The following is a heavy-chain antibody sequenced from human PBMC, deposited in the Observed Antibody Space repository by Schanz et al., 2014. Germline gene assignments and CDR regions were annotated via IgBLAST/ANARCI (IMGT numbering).Heavy chain of an antibody. CDR2: IGSSSSRI. Sequence: EVQLVESGGGLVQPGGSLRLSCAASGFTFSSNSMNWVRQAPGKGLEWISYIGSSSSRIDHADSVKGRFTISRDSAKNSLYLQMNSLRPEDTALYYCAKGSRSGSKVMDVWGKGTTVTVSS. CDR1: GFTFSSNS. J-gene: IGHJ6*03. CDR3: AKGSRSGSKVMDV. D-gene: IGHD3-10*01. V-gene: IGHV3-48*04.